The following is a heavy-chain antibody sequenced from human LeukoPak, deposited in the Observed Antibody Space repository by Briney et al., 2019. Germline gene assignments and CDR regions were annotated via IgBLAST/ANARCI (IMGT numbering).Heavy chain of an antibody. CDR2: ISSDGSNK. CDR3: TTFDM. V-gene: IGHV3-30*03. CDR1: GFTFTNYG. Sequence: PGRSLRLSCAASGFTFTNYGIHWVRLAPGKWLEWVAVISSDGSNKHYADSVKGRFTISRDDSKNTLYLQMNSLRVDDTALYYCTTFDMWGQGTMVTVSS. J-gene: IGHJ3*02.